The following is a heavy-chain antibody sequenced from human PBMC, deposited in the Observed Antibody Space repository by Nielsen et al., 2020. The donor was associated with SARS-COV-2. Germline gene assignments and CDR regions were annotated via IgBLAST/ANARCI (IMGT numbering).Heavy chain of an antibody. CDR2: IYHSGGT. CDR3: ASRGRVGDYYYGMDV. D-gene: IGHD1-26*01. Sequence: SETLSLTCAVYGGSFSGYYWHWIRQPPGKGLEWFGEIYHSGGTNYNPSLKSRVTISVDKSKNQFSLKLSSVTAADTAVYYCASRGRVGDYYYGMDVWGQGTTVTVSS. CDR1: GGSFSGYY. J-gene: IGHJ6*02. V-gene: IGHV4-34*01.